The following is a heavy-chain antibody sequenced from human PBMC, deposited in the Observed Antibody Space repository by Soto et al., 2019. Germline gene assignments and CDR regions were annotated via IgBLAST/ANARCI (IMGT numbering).Heavy chain of an antibody. Sequence: QVQLVESGGGLVKPGGSLRLACAASEFVFSDYYMSWIRQAPGKGREWISYISSSGSTISYADSVKGRFTISRDNAKNLLCLQMNSLRAEATAVYYCARDLKAVVHHRHYTHSGLDVGGQGTKVTVSS. CDR1: EFVFSDYY. V-gene: IGHV3-11*01. CDR2: ISSSGSTI. J-gene: IGHJ6*02. CDR3: ARDLKAVVHHRHYTHSGLDV. D-gene: IGHD2-2*01.